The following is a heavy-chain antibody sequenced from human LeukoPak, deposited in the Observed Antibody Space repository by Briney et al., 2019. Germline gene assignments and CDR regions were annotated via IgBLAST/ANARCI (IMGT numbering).Heavy chain of an antibody. CDR2: IHPNSGAT. CDR3: ARGNDAEYFQH. V-gene: IGHV1-2*02. Sequence: GASVKVSCKTSGGAFSSYTISWVRQAPGQGLEWMGWIHPNSGATNYAQNFQGRVTMTRDTSIRTDYMELSSLRSDDTAVYYCARGNDAEYFQHWGQGTLVTVSS. J-gene: IGHJ1*01. CDR1: GGAFSSYT. D-gene: IGHD1-1*01.